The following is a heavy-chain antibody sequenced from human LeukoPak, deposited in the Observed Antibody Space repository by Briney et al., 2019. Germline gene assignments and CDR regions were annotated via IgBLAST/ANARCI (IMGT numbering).Heavy chain of an antibody. CDR2: IWYDGSNK. CDR1: GFTFSSYG. Sequence: GRSLRLSCAASGFTFSSYGMHWVRQAPGKGLGWVAVIWYDGSNKYYADSVKGRFTISRDNSKNTLYLQMNSLRAEDTAVYYCASELGYCSSTSCYREGDYWGQGTLVTVSS. V-gene: IGHV3-33*01. D-gene: IGHD2-2*01. CDR3: ASELGYCSSTSCYREGDY. J-gene: IGHJ4*02.